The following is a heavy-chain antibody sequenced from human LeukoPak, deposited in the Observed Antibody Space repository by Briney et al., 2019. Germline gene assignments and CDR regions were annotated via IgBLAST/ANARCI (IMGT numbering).Heavy chain of an antibody. V-gene: IGHV4-34*01. Sequence: SETLSLTCAVYGGSFSGYYWSWIRQPPGKGLEWIGEINHSGSTNYNPSLKSRVTISVDTSKNQFSLKLSSVTAADTAVYYCARSKTSRPTGGDIVVVPAANDAFDIWGQGTMVTASS. D-gene: IGHD2-2*01. J-gene: IGHJ3*02. CDR1: GGSFSGYY. CDR2: INHSGST. CDR3: ARSKTSRPTGGDIVVVPAANDAFDI.